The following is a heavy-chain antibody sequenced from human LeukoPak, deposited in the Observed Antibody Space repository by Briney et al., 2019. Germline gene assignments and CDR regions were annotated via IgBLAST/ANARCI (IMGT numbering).Heavy chain of an antibody. CDR2: ISSSSSYI. CDR3: ARDRGYYDSSGSEVDY. V-gene: IGHV3-21*01. CDR1: GFTFSSYS. D-gene: IGHD3-22*01. Sequence: PGGSLRLSCAASGFTFSSYSMNWVRQAPGKGLEWVSSISSSSSYIYYADSVKGRFTISRDNAKNSLYLQMNSLRAEDTAVYYCARDRGYYDSSGSEVDYWGQGTLVTVSS. J-gene: IGHJ4*02.